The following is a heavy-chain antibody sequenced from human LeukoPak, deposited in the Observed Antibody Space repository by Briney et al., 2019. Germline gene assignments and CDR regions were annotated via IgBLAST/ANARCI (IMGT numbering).Heavy chain of an antibody. CDR3: AREQYSGYDNY. CDR2: ISGSGGST. J-gene: IGHJ4*02. CDR1: GFTFSSYA. D-gene: IGHD5-12*01. V-gene: IGHV3-23*01. Sequence: GGSLRLSCAASGFTFSSYAMSWVRQAPGKGLEWVSAISGSGGSTDYADSVKGRFTISRDNSKNSLYLQMNSLRAEDTAVYYCAREQYSGYDNYWGQGTLVTVSS.